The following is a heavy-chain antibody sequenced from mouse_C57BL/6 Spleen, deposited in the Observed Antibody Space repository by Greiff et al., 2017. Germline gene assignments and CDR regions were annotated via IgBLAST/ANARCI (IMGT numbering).Heavy chain of an antibody. D-gene: IGHD2-1*01. Sequence: EVKLVESGGGLVKPGGSLKLSCAASGFAFSSYAMSWVRQTPEKRLEWVATISDGGSYTYYPDNVKGRFTLSRDNAKNNLYLQMSHLKSEETAMYYGARGGNRYYHAKDYWGQGTSVTVSS. CDR1: GFAFSSYA. V-gene: IGHV5-4*03. J-gene: IGHJ4*01. CDR2: ISDGGSYT. CDR3: ARGGNRYYHAKDY.